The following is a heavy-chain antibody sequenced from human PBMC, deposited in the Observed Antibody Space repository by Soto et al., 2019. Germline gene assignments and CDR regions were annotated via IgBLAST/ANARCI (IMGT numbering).Heavy chain of an antibody. J-gene: IGHJ6*02. D-gene: IGHD2-2*01. Sequence: ESLRVSCKGAGDSCTSYCIGWVLEMPGKGLEWMWIIYPDDSDTRYSPSFQGQVTISADKSISTAYLQWSSLKASDTAMYYCARHYCSSTSCYPVYYYYYGMDVWGQPTTVTVSS. CDR3: ARHYCSSTSCYPVYYYYYGMDV. CDR1: GDSCTSYC. V-gene: IGHV5-51*01. CDR2: IYPDDSDT.